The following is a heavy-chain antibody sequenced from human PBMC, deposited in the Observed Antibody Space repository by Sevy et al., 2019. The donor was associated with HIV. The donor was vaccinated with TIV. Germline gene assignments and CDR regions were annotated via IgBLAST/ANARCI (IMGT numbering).Heavy chain of an antibody. J-gene: IGHJ6*02. V-gene: IGHV1-69*13. D-gene: IGHD2-2*01. CDR1: GGTFSSYA. CDR3: ARVSLDCSSTSCYNYYYYGMDV. Sequence: ASVKVSCKASGGTFSSYAISWVRQAPGQGLEWMGGIIPIFGTANHAQKFQGRVTITADESTSTAYMELSSLRSEDTAVYYCARVSLDCSSTSCYNYYYYGMDVWGQGTTVTVSS. CDR2: IIPIFGTA.